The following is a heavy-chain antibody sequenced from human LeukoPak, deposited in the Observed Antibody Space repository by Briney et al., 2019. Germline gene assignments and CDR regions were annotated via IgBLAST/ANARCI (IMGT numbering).Heavy chain of an antibody. CDR3: TGDPSSSAFDGYFDY. CDR1: VGSISSYY. D-gene: IGHD6-6*01. CDR2: IYTSGST. V-gene: IGHV4-4*07. J-gene: IGHJ4*02. Sequence: SETLSLTCTVSVGSISSYYWSWILQPAGKGLEWIGRIYTSGSTNYNPSLKSRVTMSVDTSTNQFSLKLSSVTAADTAVYYCTGDPSSSAFDGYFDYWGQGTPVSVSS.